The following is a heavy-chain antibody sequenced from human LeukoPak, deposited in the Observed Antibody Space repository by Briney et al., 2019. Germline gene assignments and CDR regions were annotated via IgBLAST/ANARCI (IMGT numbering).Heavy chain of an antibody. CDR3: ARAAGPYSGSYAFLDY. D-gene: IGHD1-26*01. CDR1: GFTFSSYW. Sequence: GSLRLPCAASGFTFSSYWMSWVRQAPGKGLEWVANIKQDGSEKYYVDSVKGRFTISRDNAKNSLYLQMNSLRAEDTAVYYCARAAGPYSGSYAFLDYWGQGTLVTVSS. V-gene: IGHV3-7*01. J-gene: IGHJ4*02. CDR2: IKQDGSEK.